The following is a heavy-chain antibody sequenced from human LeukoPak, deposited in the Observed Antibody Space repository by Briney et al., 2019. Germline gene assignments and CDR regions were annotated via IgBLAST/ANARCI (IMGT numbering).Heavy chain of an antibody. CDR2: IYTGGNT. Sequence: PGGSLRLSCAASGLTVDSNYLSWVRQAPGKGLEWVSTIYTGGNTYYAASVKGRFTISRDFSKNTEFLHMNSLRAEDTAMYYCARGDDSGYYDYFDYWGQGTLVTVSS. D-gene: IGHD3-22*01. CDR3: ARGDDSGYYDYFDY. V-gene: IGHV3-53*01. J-gene: IGHJ4*02. CDR1: GLTVDSNY.